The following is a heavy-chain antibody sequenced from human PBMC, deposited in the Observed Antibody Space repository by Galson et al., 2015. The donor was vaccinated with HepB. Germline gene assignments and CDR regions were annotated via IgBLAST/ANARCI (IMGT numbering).Heavy chain of an antibody. Sequence: CAISGDSVSSNRAARNWIGQSPSRGLEWLGRTLYRSKWSIDYAASVRSRIIINPDTSNNQVSLQLNSVTPEDTAVYYCARVGPGRDGYNYGALDIWAQGTMVTVSS. CDR3: ARVGPGRDGYNYGALDI. CDR1: GDSVSSNRAA. J-gene: IGHJ3*02. V-gene: IGHV6-1*01. D-gene: IGHD5-24*01. CDR2: TLYRSKWSI.